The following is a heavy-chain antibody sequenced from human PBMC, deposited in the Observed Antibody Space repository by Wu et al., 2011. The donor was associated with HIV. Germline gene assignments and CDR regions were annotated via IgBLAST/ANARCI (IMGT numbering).Heavy chain of an antibody. CDR1: GFTFSSHW. V-gene: IGHV3-74*01. CDR2: INSDGNAP. J-gene: IGHJ6*02. Sequence: VQLVESGGGLVQPGGSLRLSCAASGFTFSSHWMHWVRQAPGKGLVWVSRINSDGNAPKYADSVEGRFTVSRDNAKNTLYLQMNSLRAEDTAVYYCARDGRVTTDYVYYGMDVVGPRDHGHSLL. D-gene: IGHD4-11*01. CDR3: ARDGRVTTDYVYYGMDV.